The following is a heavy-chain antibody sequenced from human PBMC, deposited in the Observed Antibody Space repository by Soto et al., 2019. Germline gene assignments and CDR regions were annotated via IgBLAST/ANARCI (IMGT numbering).Heavy chain of an antibody. CDR1: GLTFTSYG. D-gene: IGHD3-9*01. Sequence: GGSLRLSCTASGLTFTSYGMGWVRQAPGKGLQWVSTIRGDGGQTHYTDSVKGRFSISRDNSKNTVYLQMDSLRAEDTAMYFCARDVGLDSDDFFAYWGQGTQVTVSS. J-gene: IGHJ4*02. CDR3: ARDVGLDSDDFFAY. V-gene: IGHV3-23*01. CDR2: IRGDGGQT.